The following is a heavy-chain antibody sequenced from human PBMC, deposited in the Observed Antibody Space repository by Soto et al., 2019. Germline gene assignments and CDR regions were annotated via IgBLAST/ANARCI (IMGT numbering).Heavy chain of an antibody. CDR1: GFTFSSYA. CDR3: SKDPQRSSWVNNRFDP. Sequence: GGSLRLSCAASGFTFSSYAMRWVRQAPGKGLEWVSNISSSGVSTYYTDSVKGRFTLSRDNPKNTLYLQMNGLRAEDTAVYFCSKDPQRSSWVNNRFDPWGQGTLVTVSS. CDR2: ISSSGVST. J-gene: IGHJ5*02. V-gene: IGHV3-23*01. D-gene: IGHD2-2*01.